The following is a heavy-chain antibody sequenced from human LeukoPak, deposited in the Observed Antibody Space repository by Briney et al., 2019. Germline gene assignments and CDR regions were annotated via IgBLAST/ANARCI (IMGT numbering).Heavy chain of an antibody. CDR2: ISYDGSNK. CDR3: ARALNSGSYYDY. Sequence: PGGSLRLSCAASGFTFSSYGMHWVRQAPGKGLEWVAVISYDGSNKYYADSVKGRFTISRDNSKNTLYLQMNSLRAEDTAVYYCARALNSGSYYDYWGQGTLVTVSS. CDR1: GFTFSSYG. V-gene: IGHV3-30*03. J-gene: IGHJ4*02. D-gene: IGHD1-26*01.